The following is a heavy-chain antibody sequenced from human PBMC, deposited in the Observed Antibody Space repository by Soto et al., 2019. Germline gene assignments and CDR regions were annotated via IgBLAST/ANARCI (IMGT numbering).Heavy chain of an antibody. CDR2: ISLDGGST. CDR3: AKDMGCSSTSCYEYYYYYYGMDV. CDR1: GFTFDDYT. D-gene: IGHD2-2*01. J-gene: IGHJ6*02. V-gene: IGHV3-43*01. Sequence: PGGSLRLSVAASGFTFDDYTMHGVGQAPGKGLEWVCLISLDGGSTYYADSVKGRFTISRDNSKNSLYLQMNSLRTEDTALYYCAKDMGCSSTSCYEYYYYYYGMDVWGQGTTVTVSS.